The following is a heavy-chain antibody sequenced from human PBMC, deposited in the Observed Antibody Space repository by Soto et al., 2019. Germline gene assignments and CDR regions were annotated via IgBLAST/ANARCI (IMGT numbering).Heavy chain of an antibody. CDR1: GLTFSSYG. CDR2: IRYDGSKK. CDR3: AGGSRSVAY. Sequence: QVQLVESGGGVVQPGRSLRLSCAASGLTFSSYGMHWVRQAPGKGLEGVAFIRYDGSKKFYADSVKGRFTISRDNSKNTLYLQMNSLRAEDTAVYYCAGGSRSVAYWGQETLVTVSS. D-gene: IGHD5-12*01. V-gene: IGHV3-30*02. J-gene: IGHJ4*02.